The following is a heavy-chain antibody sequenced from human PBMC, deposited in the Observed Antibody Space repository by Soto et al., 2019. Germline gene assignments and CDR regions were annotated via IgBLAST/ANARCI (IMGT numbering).Heavy chain of an antibody. CDR3: ASHRYSYGVYYFDY. Sequence: QVQLQESGPGLLKPSETLSLTCIVSGGSISNYYWRWIRQPPGKGLEWIGYIYYSGSTNYNPSLTRRVTTSVYTSKNQFSLRLSSVTAADTAVYYCASHRYSYGVYYFDYWGQGTLVTVSS. V-gene: IGHV4-59*08. CDR1: GGSISNYY. J-gene: IGHJ4*02. CDR2: IYYSGST. D-gene: IGHD5-18*01.